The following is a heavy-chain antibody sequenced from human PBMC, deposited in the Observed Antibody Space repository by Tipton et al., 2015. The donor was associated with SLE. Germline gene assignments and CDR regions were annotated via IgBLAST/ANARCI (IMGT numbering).Heavy chain of an antibody. Sequence: TLSLTCTVSGGSISSGSYYWSWIRQPAGKGLEWIGYIYTSGSTNYNPSLKSRVTISVDTSKNQFSLKLSSVTAADTAVYYCARGGDSGVWYSSGQDAFDIWGQGTMVTVSS. V-gene: IGHV4-61*09. CDR1: GGSISSGSYY. J-gene: IGHJ3*02. CDR3: ARGGDSGVWYSSGQDAFDI. D-gene: IGHD6-19*01. CDR2: IYTSGST.